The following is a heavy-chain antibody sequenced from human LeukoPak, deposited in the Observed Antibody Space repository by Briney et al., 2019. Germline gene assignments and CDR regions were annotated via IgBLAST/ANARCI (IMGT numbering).Heavy chain of an antibody. V-gene: IGHV3-33*01. J-gene: IGHJ4*02. CDR1: GFTFSSYG. Sequence: GGSLRLSCAASGFTFSSYGMNWVRQAPGKGLEWVAVIWYDGSNKYYADSVKGRFTISRDNSKNTLYLQMNSLRAEDTAVYYCAREGIAARPYYFDYWGQGTLVTVSS. CDR2: IWYDGSNK. CDR3: AREGIAARPYYFDY. D-gene: IGHD6-6*01.